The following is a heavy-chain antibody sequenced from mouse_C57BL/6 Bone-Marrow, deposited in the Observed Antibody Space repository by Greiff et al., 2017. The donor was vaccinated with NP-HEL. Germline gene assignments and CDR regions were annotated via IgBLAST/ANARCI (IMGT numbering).Heavy chain of an antibody. Sequence: EVKLMESEGGLVQPGSSMKLSCTASGFTFSDYYMAWVRQVPEKGLEWVANINYDGSSTYYLDSLKSRFIISRDNAKNILYLQMSSLKSEDTATYYCARVSDSSGYLDYWGQGTTLTVSS. D-gene: IGHD3-2*02. CDR1: GFTFSDYY. J-gene: IGHJ2*01. CDR2: INYDGSST. V-gene: IGHV5-16*01. CDR3: ARVSDSSGYLDY.